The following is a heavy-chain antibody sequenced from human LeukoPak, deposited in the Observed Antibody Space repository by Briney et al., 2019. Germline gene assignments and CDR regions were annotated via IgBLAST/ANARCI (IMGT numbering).Heavy chain of an antibody. CDR3: AKVFLTVTRPWGYFDY. J-gene: IGHJ4*02. V-gene: IGHV3-30-3*01. CDR1: GFTFSSYA. D-gene: IGHD4-17*01. Sequence: QAGGSLRLSCAASGFTFSSYAMHWVRQAPGKGLEWVAVISYDGSNKYYADSVKGRFTISRDNSKNTLYLQINSLRAEDTAVYYCAKVFLTVTRPWGYFDYWGQGTLVTVSS. CDR2: ISYDGSNK.